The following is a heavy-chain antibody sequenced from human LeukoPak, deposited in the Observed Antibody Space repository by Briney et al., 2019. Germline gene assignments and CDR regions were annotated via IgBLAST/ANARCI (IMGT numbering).Heavy chain of an antibody. D-gene: IGHD3-22*01. V-gene: IGHV3-9*01. CDR2: ISWNSGSI. J-gene: IGHJ3*02. CDR3: AKATTHYYDSSGYAFDI. Sequence: GGSLRLSCAASGFTFDDYAMHWVRQAPGKGLEWVSVISWNSGSIGYADSVKGRFTISRDNAKNSLYLQMNSLRAEDTALYYCAKATTHYYDSSGYAFDIWGQGTMVTVSS. CDR1: GFTFDDYA.